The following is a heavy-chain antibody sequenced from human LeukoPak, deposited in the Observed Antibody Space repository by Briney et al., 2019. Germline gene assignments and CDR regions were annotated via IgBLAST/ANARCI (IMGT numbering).Heavy chain of an antibody. J-gene: IGHJ6*03. V-gene: IGHV1-46*01. CDR2: INPSGGST. CDR3: ARGTTHYDFWSGYYYMDV. Sequence: ASVKVSCKASGYTFTSYYMHWVRQAPGQGLEWMGIINPSGGSTSYAQKFQGRVTITRNTSISTAYMELSSLRSEDTAVYYCARGTTHYDFWSGYYYMDVWGKGTTVTVSS. CDR1: GYTFTSYY. D-gene: IGHD3-3*01.